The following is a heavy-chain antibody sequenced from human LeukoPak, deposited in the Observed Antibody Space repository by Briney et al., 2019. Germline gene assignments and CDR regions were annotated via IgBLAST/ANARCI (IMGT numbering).Heavy chain of an antibody. CDR2: IYYTGST. CDR3: ARWSSSDFDY. V-gene: IGHV4-30-4*01. J-gene: IGHJ4*02. CDR1: GGSISSGDYY. Sequence: SQTLSLTCTVSGGSISSGDYYWSWIRQPPGKGLEWIGYIYYTGSTYYNPSLKSRVTISVDTSKNHFSLTLTSVTAADTAVYYCARWSSSDFDYWGQGTLATVSS. D-gene: IGHD3-10*01.